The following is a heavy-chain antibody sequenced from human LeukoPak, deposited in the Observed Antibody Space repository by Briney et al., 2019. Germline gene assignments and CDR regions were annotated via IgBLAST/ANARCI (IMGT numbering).Heavy chain of an antibody. CDR2: IYSGGTI. D-gene: IGHD4-17*01. V-gene: IGHV3-66*01. CDR3: VRDHDYGDYDLLGY. Sequence: GGSLRLSCAASGFTVSSNHMSWVRQAPGKGLEWVSVIYSGGTIYYADSVKGRFSISRDNAKNTLYLQMNSLRAEGTAVYYCVRDHDYGDYDLLGYWGQGTLVTVSS. J-gene: IGHJ4*02. CDR1: GFTVSSNH.